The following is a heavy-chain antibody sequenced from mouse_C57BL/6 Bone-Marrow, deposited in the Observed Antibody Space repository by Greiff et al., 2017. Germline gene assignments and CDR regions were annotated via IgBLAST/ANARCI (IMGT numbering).Heavy chain of an antibody. D-gene: IGHD1-1*01. CDR1: GYTFTSYW. V-gene: IGHV1-69*01. J-gene: IGHJ3*01. CDR3: ARSEDYYGSCWFAY. CDR2: IDPSDSYT. Sequence: QVQLQQPGAELVMPGASVKLSCKASGYTFTSYWMHWVKQRPGQGLEWIGEIDPSDSYTNYNQKFKGKSTLTVDKSSSTAYMQLSSLTSEDSAVYYCARSEDYYGSCWFAYWGQGTLVTGSA.